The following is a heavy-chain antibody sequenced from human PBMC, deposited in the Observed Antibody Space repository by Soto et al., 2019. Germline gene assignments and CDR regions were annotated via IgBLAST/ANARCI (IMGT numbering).Heavy chain of an antibody. CDR1: GYSFTSYW. D-gene: IGHD3-22*01. V-gene: IGHV5-51*01. Sequence: GESLKISCKGSGYSFTSYWIGWVRQMPGKGLEWMGIIYPGDSDTRYSPSFQGQVTISADKSISTAHLQWSSLKASDTAMYYCARTYYYDSSGYYSPLGYFDYWGQGTLVTVSS. J-gene: IGHJ4*02. CDR3: ARTYYYDSSGYYSPLGYFDY. CDR2: IYPGDSDT.